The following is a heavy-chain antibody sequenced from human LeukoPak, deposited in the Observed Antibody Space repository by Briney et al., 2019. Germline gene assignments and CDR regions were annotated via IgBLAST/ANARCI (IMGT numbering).Heavy chain of an antibody. Sequence: SETLSLTCTVSGGSISSSSYYWGWIRQPPGKGLEWIGSIYYSGSTNYNPSLKSRVTMSVDTSKNQFSLKLSSVTAADTAVYYCARDGGHGSGSYWWFDPWGQGTLVTVSS. CDR2: IYYSGST. CDR1: GGSISSSSYY. V-gene: IGHV4-39*07. J-gene: IGHJ5*02. D-gene: IGHD3-10*01. CDR3: ARDGGHGSGSYWWFDP.